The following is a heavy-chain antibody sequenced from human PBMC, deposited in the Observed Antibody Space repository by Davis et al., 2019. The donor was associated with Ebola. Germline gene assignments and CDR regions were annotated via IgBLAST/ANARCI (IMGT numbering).Heavy chain of an antibody. V-gene: IGHV1-18*01. CDR1: GGTFSSYA. D-gene: IGHD3-10*01. CDR3: ARDMGMVQEANWFDP. Sequence: ASVKVSCKASGGTFSSYAISWVRQAPGQGLEWMGWISAYNGNTNYAQKFQGRVTMTRDTSTSTVYMELRSLRSDDTAVYYCARDMGMVQEANWFDPWGQGTLVTVSS. J-gene: IGHJ5*02. CDR2: ISAYNGNT.